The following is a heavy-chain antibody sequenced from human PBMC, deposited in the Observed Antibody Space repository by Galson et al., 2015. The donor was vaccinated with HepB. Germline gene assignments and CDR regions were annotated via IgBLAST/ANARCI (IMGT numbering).Heavy chain of an antibody. Sequence: SETLSLTCTVSGGSVSSGSYYWSWIRQPPGKGLEWIGYIYYSGSTNYNPSLKSRVTISVDTSKNQFSLKLSSVTAADTAVYYCARDSVDTAMGFDYWGQGTLVTVSS. CDR2: IYYSGST. CDR3: ARDSVDTAMGFDY. J-gene: IGHJ4*02. V-gene: IGHV4-61*01. CDR1: GGSVSSGSYY. D-gene: IGHD5-18*01.